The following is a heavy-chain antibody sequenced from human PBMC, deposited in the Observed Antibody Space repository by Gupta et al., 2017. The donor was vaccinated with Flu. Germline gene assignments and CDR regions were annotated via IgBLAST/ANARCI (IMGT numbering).Heavy chain of an antibody. Sequence: LTFSSFAMSWVRQAPGKGLEWVSTTNSGGDITYYADSVKGRFTISRDNSKNTLYLQMNSLRAEDTAVYYCSKSPHNYAYDYWGQGTLVTVSS. CDR1: LTFSSFA. CDR3: SKSPHNYAYDY. D-gene: IGHD5-18*01. CDR2: TNSGGDIT. J-gene: IGHJ4*02. V-gene: IGHV3-23*01.